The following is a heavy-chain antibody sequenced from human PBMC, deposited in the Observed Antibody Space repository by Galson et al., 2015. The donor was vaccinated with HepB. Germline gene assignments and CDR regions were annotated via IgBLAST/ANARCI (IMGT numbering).Heavy chain of an antibody. CDR3: AKAGIYDFWSGYSLARRGGMDV. CDR1: GFTFSSYS. Sequence: SLRLSCAASGFTFSSYSMNWVRQAPGKGLEWVSSISSSSSYIYYADSVKGRFTISRDNPKNTLYLQMNSLRAEDTAVYYCAKAGIYDFWSGYSLARRGGMDVWGQGTTVTVSS. J-gene: IGHJ6*02. D-gene: IGHD3-3*01. V-gene: IGHV3-21*04. CDR2: ISSSSSYI.